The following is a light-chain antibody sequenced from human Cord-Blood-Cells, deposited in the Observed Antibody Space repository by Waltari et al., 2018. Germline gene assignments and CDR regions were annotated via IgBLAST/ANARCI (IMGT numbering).Light chain of an antibody. CDR2: DVS. CDR1: SSDVGGYNY. J-gene: IGLJ1*01. V-gene: IGLV2-14*01. CDR3: SSYTSSSTLV. Sequence: QSALTQPASVSGSPGQSITISCTGPSSDVGGYNYDSWYQQHPGKAPKLMIYDVSNRPSGVSNRFSGSKSGNTASLTISGLQAEDEADYYCSSYTSSSTLVFGTGTKVTVL.